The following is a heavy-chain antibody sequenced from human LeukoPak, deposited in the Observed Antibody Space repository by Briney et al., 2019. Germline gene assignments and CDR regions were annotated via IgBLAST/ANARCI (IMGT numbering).Heavy chain of an antibody. CDR3: ARVFSSGWYETFDY. V-gene: IGHV4-59*01. D-gene: IGHD6-19*01. Sequence: PSETLSLTCTVSGGSISSYYWSWIRQPPGKGLEWIGYIYYSGSTNYNPSIKSRVTISVDTSKNQFSLKLSSVTAADMAVYYCARVFSSGWYETFDYWGQGTLVTVSS. J-gene: IGHJ4*02. CDR2: IYYSGST. CDR1: GGSISSYY.